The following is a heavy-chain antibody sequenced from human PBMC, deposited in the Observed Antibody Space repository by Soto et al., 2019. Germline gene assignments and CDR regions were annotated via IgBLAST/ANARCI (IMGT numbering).Heavy chain of an antibody. CDR1: GYNFTSYW. J-gene: IGHJ4*02. V-gene: IGHV5-10-1*01. CDR3: AWGRVAVAPLDY. D-gene: IGHD6-19*01. Sequence: PGESLKISCKGSGYNFTSYWIDWVRQMPEKGLEWMGRIDPSDSYTNYSPSFKGHVTISADKTISTAYLQWSSLKASDTALYFCAWGRVAVAPLDYWGQGTLVTVSS. CDR2: IDPSDSYT.